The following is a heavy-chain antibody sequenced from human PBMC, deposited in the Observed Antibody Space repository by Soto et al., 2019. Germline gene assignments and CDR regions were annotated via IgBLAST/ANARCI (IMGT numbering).Heavy chain of an antibody. D-gene: IGHD3-9*01. V-gene: IGHV4-39*01. Sequence: SETLSLTCTVSGGSISSSSYYWGWIRQPPGKGLEWIGSIYYSGSTYYNPSLKSRVTISVDTSKNQFSLKLSSVTAADTAVYYCARQAVRDWSSFDYWGQGTLVTVSS. CDR3: ARQAVRDWSSFDY. CDR1: GGSISSSSYY. CDR2: IYYSGST. J-gene: IGHJ4*02.